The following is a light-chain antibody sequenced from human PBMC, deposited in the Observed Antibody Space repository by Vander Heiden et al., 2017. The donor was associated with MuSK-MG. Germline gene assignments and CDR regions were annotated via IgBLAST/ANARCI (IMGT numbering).Light chain of an antibody. CDR1: SSDVGGYDY. CDR2: AVT. CDR3: SSYAGSNNYVA. Sequence: QSALTQPPSASGSPGQSVTISCTGTSSDVGGYDYVSWSQQHQGKAPKLMINAVTKRPSGVPDRFSGAKSGNTVSLTVSGSQAEDEAEYYCSSYAGSNNYVAFGGGTKLTVL. J-gene: IGLJ2*01. V-gene: IGLV2-8*01.